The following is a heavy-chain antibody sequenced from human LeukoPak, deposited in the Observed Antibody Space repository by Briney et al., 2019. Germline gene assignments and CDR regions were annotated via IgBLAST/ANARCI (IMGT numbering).Heavy chain of an antibody. V-gene: IGHV1-8*03. D-gene: IGHD6-13*01. CDR2: MNPNSGNT. CDR3: ARDLSRSSWYYYYHYMDV. Sequence: ASVKVSRKASGYTFTSYDINWVRQATGQGLEWMGWMNPNSGNTGYAQKFQGRVTITADKSTSTAYMELSSLRSEDTAVYYCARDLSRSSWYYYYHYMDVWGKGTTVTVSS. CDR1: GYTFTSYD. J-gene: IGHJ6*03.